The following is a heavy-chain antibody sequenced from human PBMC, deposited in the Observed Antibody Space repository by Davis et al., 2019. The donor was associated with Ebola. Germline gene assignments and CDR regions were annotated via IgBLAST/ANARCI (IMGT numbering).Heavy chain of an antibody. Sequence: GESLKISCAASGFTFYRYEMNWVRQAPGKGLEWISYISDSGSTTYYTDSVKGRFTISRDNAKNSLFLQMNSLRLEDTAVYYCAKGEQYCSDISCYSFDAFGSWGQGTMVTVSS. D-gene: IGHD2-2*01. CDR2: ISDSGSTT. V-gene: IGHV3-48*03. CDR3: AKGEQYCSDISCYSFDAFGS. J-gene: IGHJ3*02. CDR1: GFTFYRYE.